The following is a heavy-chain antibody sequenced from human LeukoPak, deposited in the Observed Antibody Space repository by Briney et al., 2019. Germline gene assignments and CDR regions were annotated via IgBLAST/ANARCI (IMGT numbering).Heavy chain of an antibody. J-gene: IGHJ4*02. Sequence: GGSLRLSCAASGFTFSSYGMHWVRQALGKGREWVAFIRYDGSNKYYADSVKGRFTISRDNSKNTLYLQMNSLRAEDTAVYYCAKDPSFRPGYFDYWGQGTLVTVSS. V-gene: IGHV3-30*02. CDR2: IRYDGSNK. CDR3: AKDPSFRPGYFDY. CDR1: GFTFSSYG.